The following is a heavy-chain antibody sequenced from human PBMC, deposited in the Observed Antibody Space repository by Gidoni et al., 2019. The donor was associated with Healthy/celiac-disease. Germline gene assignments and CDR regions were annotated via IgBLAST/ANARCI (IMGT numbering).Heavy chain of an antibody. J-gene: IGHJ4*02. CDR2: ISGSGGST. CDR1: GFNFTSYA. CDR3: AKESVVTEGYYFDY. V-gene: IGHV3-23*01. Sequence: EVQLLASGGGLVQPGGSLRLSCAAAGFNFTSYAMSWVRPAPGKGLGCVSAISGSGGSTYYADSVKGRFTISRDNSKNTLYLQMNSLRAEDTAVYYCAKESVVTEGYYFDYWGQGTLVTVSS. D-gene: IGHD3-22*01.